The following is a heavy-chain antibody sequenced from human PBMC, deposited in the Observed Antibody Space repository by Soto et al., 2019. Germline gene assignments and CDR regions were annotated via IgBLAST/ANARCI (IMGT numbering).Heavy chain of an antibody. V-gene: IGHV4-4*02. Sequence: SETLSLTCAVSGASVSSTYWWSWVRQPPGKGPEWIGEINHRGSANYNPSLKSRVTISVDISKSQLSLRLTSVTAAETAVYYWERDPSASGSYFDYWGQANLVTVSP. CDR2: INHRGSA. CDR3: ERDPSASGSYFDY. CDR1: GASVSSTYW. D-gene: IGHD3-10*01. J-gene: IGHJ4*02.